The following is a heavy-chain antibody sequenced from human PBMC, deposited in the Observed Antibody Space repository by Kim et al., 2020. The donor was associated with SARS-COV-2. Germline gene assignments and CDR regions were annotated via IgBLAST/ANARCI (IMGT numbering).Heavy chain of an antibody. J-gene: IGHJ5*02. V-gene: IGHV3-15*01. CDR2: T. CDR3: TTNLEGKGVPNP. D-gene: IGHD3-10*01. Sequence: TDYAAHLKGRFTISRADSKNTLYLQMNSMKTEDTAVYYCTTNLEGKGVPNPWGQGTLVTVSS.